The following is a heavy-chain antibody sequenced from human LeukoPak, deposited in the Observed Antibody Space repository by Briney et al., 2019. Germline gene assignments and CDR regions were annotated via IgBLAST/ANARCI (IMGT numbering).Heavy chain of an antibody. CDR3: ARGRGVVPAATNYYYYYGMDV. Sequence: SETLSLTCAVYGGSFSGYYWSWIRQPPGKGLEWIGEINHSGSTNYNPSLKSRVTISVDTSKNQFSLKLSSVTAADTAVYYCARGRGVVPAATNYYYYYGMDVWGQGTTVTVPS. D-gene: IGHD2-2*01. CDR1: GGSFSGYY. CDR2: INHSGST. J-gene: IGHJ6*02. V-gene: IGHV4-34*01.